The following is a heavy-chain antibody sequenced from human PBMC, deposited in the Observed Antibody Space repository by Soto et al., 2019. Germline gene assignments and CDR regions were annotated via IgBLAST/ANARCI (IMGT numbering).Heavy chain of an antibody. V-gene: IGHV1-58*02. Sequence: QMPLVQSGPEVKKPGTSVKVSCKASGFTFTSSAMQWGRQARGQRLEWIGWIVVGSGNTNYAQKFQERVTITRDMSTSTAYMELSSLRSEDTAVYYCAAGGIDYYYYYMDVWGKGTTVTVSS. CDR1: GFTFTSSA. CDR3: AAGGIDYYYYYMDV. CDR2: IVVGSGNT. J-gene: IGHJ6*03.